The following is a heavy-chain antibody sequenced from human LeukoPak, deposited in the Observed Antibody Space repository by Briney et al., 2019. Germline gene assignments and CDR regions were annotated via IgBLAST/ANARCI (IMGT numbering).Heavy chain of an antibody. J-gene: IGHJ2*01. V-gene: IGHV3-33*01. CDR3: ARPQGRSRYVILLDWYFDL. CDR2: IWYDGSNK. D-gene: IGHD3-16*02. Sequence: GGSLRLSCAASGFTFSSYGMHWVRQAPGKGLECVAVIWYDGSNKYYADSVKGRFTISRDNSKNTLYLQMNSLRAEDTAVYYCARPQGRSRYVILLDWYFDLWGRGTLVTVSS. CDR1: GFTFSSYG.